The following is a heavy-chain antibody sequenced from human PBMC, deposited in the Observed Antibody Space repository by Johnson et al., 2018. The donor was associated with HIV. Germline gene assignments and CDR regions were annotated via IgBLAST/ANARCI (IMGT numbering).Heavy chain of an antibody. V-gene: IGHV3-7*02. J-gene: IGHJ3*02. Sequence: VQLVESGGGLVQPGGSLRLSCAASGFAFGSYWMHWVRQAPGKGLQWVANINQYGSEEYYVASVKGRFTISRDNSKSTLYLDMNRLRAEDTAVYHCANDRRVVGAYDAVDIWGQGTMVTVSS. CDR2: INQYGSEE. CDR1: GFAFGSYW. D-gene: IGHD1-26*01. CDR3: ANDRRVVGAYDAVDI.